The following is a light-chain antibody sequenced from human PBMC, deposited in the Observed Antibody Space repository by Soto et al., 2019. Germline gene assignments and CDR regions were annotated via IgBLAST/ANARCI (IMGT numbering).Light chain of an antibody. Sequence: DIQMTQFPPTLSASIGDRVTITCRASQTISSSLAWYQQKPGKAPTLLIYKASTLETGVPSRFSGSGSGTEFTLTISSLQPDDFATYYCQQYDSYSPYTFGQGTRLELK. J-gene: IGKJ2*01. CDR1: QTISSS. CDR2: KAS. V-gene: IGKV1-5*03. CDR3: QQYDSYSPYT.